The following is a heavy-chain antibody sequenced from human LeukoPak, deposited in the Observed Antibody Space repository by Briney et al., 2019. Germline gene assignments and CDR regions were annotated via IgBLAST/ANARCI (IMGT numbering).Heavy chain of an antibody. Sequence: GGSLRLSCAASGFTFSSYWMSWVRQAPGKGREWVANIKQDGSEKYYVDSVKGRFTISRDNAKNSLYLQMNSLRAEDTAVYYCARSRGTTSWYYYDSSGYYLDYWGQGTLVTVSS. CDR2: IKQDGSEK. CDR3: ARSRGTTSWYYYDSSGYYLDY. D-gene: IGHD3-22*01. J-gene: IGHJ4*02. CDR1: GFTFSSYW. V-gene: IGHV3-7*01.